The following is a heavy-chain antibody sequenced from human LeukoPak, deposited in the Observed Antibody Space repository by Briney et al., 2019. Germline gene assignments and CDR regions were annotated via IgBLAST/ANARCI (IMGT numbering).Heavy chain of an antibody. D-gene: IGHD4-17*01. CDR2: IYHSGST. Sequence: SQTLSLTCAVSGGSISSGGYSWSWIRQPPGKGLEWIGYIYHSGSTYYNPSLKSRVTISVDRSKNQFSLKLSSVTAADTAVFYCAREHGDYVSWFDPWGQGTLVTVSS. CDR3: AREHGDYVSWFDP. J-gene: IGHJ5*02. V-gene: IGHV4-30-2*01. CDR1: GGSISSGGYS.